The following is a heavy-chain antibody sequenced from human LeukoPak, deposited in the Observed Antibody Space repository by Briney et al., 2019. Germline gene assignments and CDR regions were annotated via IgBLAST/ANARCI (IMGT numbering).Heavy chain of an antibody. CDR2: IYYSGST. J-gene: IGHJ3*02. CDR1: GGSISSSSYY. CDR3: ARTYYYDSSGYYPGWDASDI. Sequence: SETLSLTCTVSGGSISSSSYYWGWIRQPPGKGLEWIGSIYYSGSTYYNSSLKSRVTISVDTSKNQFSLKLSSVTAADTAVYYCARTYYYDSSGYYPGWDASDIWGQGTMVTVSS. V-gene: IGHV4-39*07. D-gene: IGHD3-22*01.